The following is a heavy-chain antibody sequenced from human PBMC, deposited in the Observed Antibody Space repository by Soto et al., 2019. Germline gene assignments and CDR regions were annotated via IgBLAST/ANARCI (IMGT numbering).Heavy chain of an antibody. CDR1: GFTFSSHS. J-gene: IGHJ4*02. D-gene: IGHD3-10*01. V-gene: IGHV3-21*01. Sequence: GGSLRLSCAASGFTFSSHSMNWVRQAPGKGLEWVSSISSSGSYIYYADPLKGRFAISRDNTKNSLYLQMNSLRAEDTAVYYCASIPGGPPLRYFDYWGPGTMLTVYS. CDR2: ISSSGSYI. CDR3: ASIPGGPPLRYFDY.